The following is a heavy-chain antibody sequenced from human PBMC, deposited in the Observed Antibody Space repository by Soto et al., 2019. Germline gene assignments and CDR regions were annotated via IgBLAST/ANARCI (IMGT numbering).Heavy chain of an antibody. V-gene: IGHV4-59*01. Sequence: QVQLQESGPGLVKPEETLSLTCTVSGGSISSYYWSCIRQPPWKGLEWIGYIYYSGSTNYNPSLKMRVTVSGDTSKNQFSLKLTFGTAADTAVYYCAGARLLEWFVGREGFDTWCQEPLVTVCS. CDR1: GGSISSYY. D-gene: IGHD3-3*01. CDR3: AGARLLEWFVGREGFDT. J-gene: IGHJ5*02. CDR2: IYYSGST.